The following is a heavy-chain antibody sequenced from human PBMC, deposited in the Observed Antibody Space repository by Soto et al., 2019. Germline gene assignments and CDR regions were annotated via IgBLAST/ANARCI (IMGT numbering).Heavy chain of an antibody. V-gene: IGHV4-34*01. D-gene: IGHD4-4*01. J-gene: IGHJ6*02. CDR3: ASTDYSNYGPSFYYYYYGMDV. CDR2: INHSGST. Sequence: QVQLQQWGAGLLKPSETLSLTCAVYGGSFSGYYWSWIRQPPGKGLEWIGEINHSGSTNYNPSLKSRVTISVDTSKNQFSLKLSSVTAADTAVYYCASTDYSNYGPSFYYYYYGMDVWGQGTTVTVSS. CDR1: GGSFSGYY.